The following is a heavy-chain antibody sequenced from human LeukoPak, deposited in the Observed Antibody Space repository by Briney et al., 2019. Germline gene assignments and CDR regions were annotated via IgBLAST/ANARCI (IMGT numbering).Heavy chain of an antibody. CDR1: GGSISGYY. CDR3: ARRAKGRGSYDY. J-gene: IGHJ4*02. V-gene: IGHV4-59*01. CDR2: IHYSGST. Sequence: AETLCLTCSVSGGSISGYYWSWIRQPPGKGLEWIAYIHYSGSTNYNPSLKSRVTISVDTSKNQFSLKLSSVTAADTAVYYCARRAKGRGSYDYWGQGTPVPVSS. D-gene: IGHD1-26*01.